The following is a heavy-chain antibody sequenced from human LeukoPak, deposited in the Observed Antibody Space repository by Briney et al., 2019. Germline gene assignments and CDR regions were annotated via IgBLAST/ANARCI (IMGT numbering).Heavy chain of an antibody. V-gene: IGHV3-23*01. D-gene: IGHD3-22*01. J-gene: IGHJ3*02. CDR1: GFTFSSYT. CDR3: ARAQDYDSSGYADGFDI. Sequence: GGSLRLSCAASGFTFSSYTMNWVRQAPGKGLEWVSAISGSGGRTYYADSVKGRFTISRDNSKNTLYLQMNSLRAEDTAVYYCARAQDYDSSGYADGFDIWGQGTMVTVSS. CDR2: ISGSGGRT.